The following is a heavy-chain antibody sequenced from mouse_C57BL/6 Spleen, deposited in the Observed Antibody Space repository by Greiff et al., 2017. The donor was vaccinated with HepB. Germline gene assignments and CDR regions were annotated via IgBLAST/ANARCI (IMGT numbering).Heavy chain of an antibody. V-gene: IGHV1-5*01. D-gene: IGHD1-1*01. Sequence: VQLQQSGTVLARPGASVKMSCKTSGYTFTSYWIHWVKQRPGQGLEWIGAIYPGNSDTSYNQKFKGKAKLTAVTSASTAYMELSSLTNEDSAVYYCTSYYYGSSYAMDYWGQGTSVTVSS. J-gene: IGHJ4*01. CDR1: GYTFTSYW. CDR3: TSYYYGSSYAMDY. CDR2: IYPGNSDT.